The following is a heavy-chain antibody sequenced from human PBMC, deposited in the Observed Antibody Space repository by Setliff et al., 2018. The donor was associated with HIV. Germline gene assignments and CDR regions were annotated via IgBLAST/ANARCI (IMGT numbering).Heavy chain of an antibody. CDR2: IDYSEST. V-gene: IGHV4-59*08. J-gene: IGHJ5*02. Sequence: SETLSLTCTVPGGSINDQYFSWIRQPPGKGLEWIGSIDYSESTKYNPSLNSRGTISLDKPKNELSLKLTSVTAADAAVYYCASRVYYYDSSGYLREEGFDPWGQGTLVTVSS. CDR3: ASRVYYYDSSGYLREEGFDP. D-gene: IGHD3-22*01. CDR1: GGSINDQY.